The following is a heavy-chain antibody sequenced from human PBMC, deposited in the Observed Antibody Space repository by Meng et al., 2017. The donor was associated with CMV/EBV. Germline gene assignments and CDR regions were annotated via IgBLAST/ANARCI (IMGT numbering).Heavy chain of an antibody. Sequence: SVTVSCKASGVTFSSYAISWVRQAPGQGLEWMGGIIPIFGTANYAQKFQGRVTITTDESTSTASMELSSLRSEDTAVYYCVFSVSPTFDYWGQGTLVTVSS. CDR2: IIPIFGTA. J-gene: IGHJ4*02. D-gene: IGHD3-3*01. CDR3: VFSVSPTFDY. CDR1: GVTFSSYA. V-gene: IGHV1-69*05.